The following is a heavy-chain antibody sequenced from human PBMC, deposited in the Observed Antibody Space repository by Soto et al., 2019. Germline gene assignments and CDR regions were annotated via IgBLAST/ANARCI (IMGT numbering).Heavy chain of an antibody. CDR2: ISYDGSNK. V-gene: IGHV3-30-3*01. CDR3: ASTLDV. J-gene: IGHJ6*02. CDR1: GFTFSSYA. Sequence: QVQLVESGGGVVQPGRSLRLSCAASGFTFSSYAMHWVRQAPGKGLEWVAVISYDGSNKYYADSVKGRFTISRDKSKNTLYLQMNSLRGDDTAVYYCASTLDVWGQGPTVTVSS.